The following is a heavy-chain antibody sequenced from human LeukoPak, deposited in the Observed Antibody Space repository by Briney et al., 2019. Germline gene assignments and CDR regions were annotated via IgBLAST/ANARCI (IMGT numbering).Heavy chain of an antibody. J-gene: IGHJ3*02. V-gene: IGHV3-23*01. Sequence: GGSLRLSCTASGITFNSYAMDWVRQAPGKGLEWVSAISGDGSRTYFADSVTGRFTSSRDNSESTLYLQMNSLRAEDTAVYYCAVDCSTSTCYGQSAFDIWGQGTMVTVSS. D-gene: IGHD2-2*01. CDR1: GITFNSYA. CDR2: ISGDGSRT. CDR3: AVDCSTSTCYGQSAFDI.